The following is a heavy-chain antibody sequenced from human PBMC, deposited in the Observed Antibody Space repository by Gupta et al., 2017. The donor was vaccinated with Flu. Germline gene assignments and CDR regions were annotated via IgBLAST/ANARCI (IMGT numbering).Heavy chain of an antibody. CDR1: GGSISSYY. D-gene: IGHD6-13*01. J-gene: IGHJ4*02. CDR2: IYYSGST. CDR3: ARRASTGINNPFDY. V-gene: IGHV4-59*08. Sequence: QVQLQESGPGLVKPSETLSLTCTVSGGSISSYYWSWIRQPPGKGLEWIGYIYYSGSTNYNPSLKSRVTISVDTSKNQFSVKLSSVTAADTAVYYCARRASTGINNPFDYWGQGTLVTVSS.